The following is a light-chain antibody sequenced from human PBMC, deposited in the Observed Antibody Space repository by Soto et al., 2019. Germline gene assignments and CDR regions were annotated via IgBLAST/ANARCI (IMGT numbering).Light chain of an antibody. CDR1: QSVRSN. CDR2: GAS. V-gene: IGKV3-15*01. J-gene: IGKJ4*01. Sequence: EIVMTQSPITLSVSPGERVTLSCRASQSVRSNLAWYQQKPGQAPRLLIYGASTRATAIPARFSGSGSGTEFTLTISSLQSEDFEVYYCQQYKDWPVTFGGGTKVDI. CDR3: QQYKDWPVT.